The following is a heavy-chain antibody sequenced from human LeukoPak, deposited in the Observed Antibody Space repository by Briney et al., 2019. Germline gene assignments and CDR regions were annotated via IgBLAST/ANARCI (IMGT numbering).Heavy chain of an antibody. CDR2: IYTSGST. J-gene: IGHJ4*02. CDR1: GGSISSYY. CDR3: ASGTWGFYDTTVGVY. Sequence: TSETLSLTCTVSGGSISSYYWSWIRQPAGKGLEWIGRIYTSGSTDYNPSLKSRVTMSVDTSKNQFSLKLSSVTVADTAVFYCASGTWGFYDTTVGVYWGQGTLVTVSS. V-gene: IGHV4-4*07. D-gene: IGHD3-22*01.